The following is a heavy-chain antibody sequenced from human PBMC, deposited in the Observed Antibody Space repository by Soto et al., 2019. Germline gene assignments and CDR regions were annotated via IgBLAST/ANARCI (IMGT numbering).Heavy chain of an antibody. Sequence: GSLKISCKGSGYSFTSYWISWVRQMPGKGLEWMGRIDPSDSYTNYSPSFQGHVTISADKSISTAYLQWSSLKASDTAMYYCARHLPYDFWSGYYTVYYYYYGMDVWGQGTTVTVSS. V-gene: IGHV5-10-1*01. CDR3: ARHLPYDFWSGYYTVYYYYYGMDV. J-gene: IGHJ6*02. CDR1: GYSFTSYW. CDR2: IDPSDSYT. D-gene: IGHD3-3*01.